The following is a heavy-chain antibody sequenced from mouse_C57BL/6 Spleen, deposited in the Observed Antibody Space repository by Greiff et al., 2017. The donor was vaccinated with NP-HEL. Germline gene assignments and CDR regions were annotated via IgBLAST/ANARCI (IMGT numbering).Heavy chain of an antibody. CDR2: ISDGGSYT. CDR1: GFTFSSYA. Sequence: EVKLVESGGGLVKPGGSLKLSCAASGFTFSSYAMSWVRQTPEKRLEWVATISDGGSYTYYPDNVKGRFTISRDNAKNNLYLQMSHLKSEDTAMYYCARGGDYYGSSFLFDYWGQGTTLTVSS. CDR3: ARGGDYYGSSFLFDY. V-gene: IGHV5-4*03. J-gene: IGHJ2*01. D-gene: IGHD1-1*01.